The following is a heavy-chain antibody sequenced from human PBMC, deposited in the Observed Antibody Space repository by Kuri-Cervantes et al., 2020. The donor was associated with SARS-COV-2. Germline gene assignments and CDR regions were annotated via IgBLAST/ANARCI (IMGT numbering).Heavy chain of an antibody. CDR2: IKQDGSEK. V-gene: IGHV3-7*01. CDR1: GFTFSNAW. D-gene: IGHD3-3*01. J-gene: IGHJ5*02. CDR3: ARDLTWYYDFSEPEQLRTNWFDP. Sequence: GESLKISCAASGFTFSNAWMSWVRQAPGKGLEWVANIKQDGSEKYYVDSVKGRFTISRDNAKNSLYLQMNSLRAEDTAVYYCARDLTWYYDFSEPEQLRTNWFDPWGQGTLVTVSS.